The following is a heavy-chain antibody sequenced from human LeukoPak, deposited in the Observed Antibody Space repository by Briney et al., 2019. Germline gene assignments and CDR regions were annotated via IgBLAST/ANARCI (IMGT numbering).Heavy chain of an antibody. CDR3: ARDLSSDVLRYFDWSQRGFDY. Sequence: GGSLRLSCAASGFTFSSYAMSWVRQAPGKGLEWVSAISGSGGSTYYADSVKGRFTISRDNSKNTLYLQMNSLRDEDTAVYYCARDLSSDVLRYFDWSQRGFDYWGQGTLVTVSS. CDR2: ISGSGGST. V-gene: IGHV3-23*01. J-gene: IGHJ4*02. CDR1: GFTFSSYA. D-gene: IGHD3-9*01.